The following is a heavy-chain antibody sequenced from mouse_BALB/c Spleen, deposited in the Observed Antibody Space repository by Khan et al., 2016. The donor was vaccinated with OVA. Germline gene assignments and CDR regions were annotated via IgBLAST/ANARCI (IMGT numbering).Heavy chain of an antibody. Sequence: EVELVESGGGLVKPGGSLKLSCAVSGFTFSNYAMSWVRQTPEKRLEWVATISSGGSYTYYPDSVQGRFTISRDNAKNTLYLQMSSLSAEETAIYNCARELFTTVVATPFAYWGQGTLVTVSA. V-gene: IGHV5-9-3*01. CDR2: ISSGGSYT. CDR3: ARELFTTVVATPFAY. CDR1: GFTFSNYA. J-gene: IGHJ3*01. D-gene: IGHD1-1*01.